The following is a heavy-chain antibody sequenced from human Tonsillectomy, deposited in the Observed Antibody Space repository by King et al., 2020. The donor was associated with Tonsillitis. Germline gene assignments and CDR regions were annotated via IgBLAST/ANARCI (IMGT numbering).Heavy chain of an antibody. CDR3: ARDGRDYVLFEGWKY. D-gene: IGHD4-17*01. CDR2: ISTYNGNT. J-gene: IGHJ4*02. V-gene: IGHV1-18*04. Sequence: QLVQSGAEVKKPGASVKVSCKASGYTFTSNGISWVRQAPGQGLEWMGWISTYNGNTNYAQKIQGRVTMTRDTSTSTAYMELRSLTSDATAVYYCARDGRDYVLFEGWKYWGQGTLVTVSS. CDR1: GYTFTSNG.